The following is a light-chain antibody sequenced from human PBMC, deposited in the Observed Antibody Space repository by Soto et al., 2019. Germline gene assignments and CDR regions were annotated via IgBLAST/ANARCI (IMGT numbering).Light chain of an antibody. CDR2: GDS. CDR3: QSYDTTLSGSRV. CDR1: SSNIEAGYD. J-gene: IGLJ2*01. Sequence: QSVLTQPPSVSGAPGQRVIISCTGSSSNIEAGYDVHWYQQLPGTAPKLLIYGDSNRPSGVPDRFSGSKSGTSASLAITGLQAEDEADYYCQSYDTTLSGSRVFGRGTKLTVL. V-gene: IGLV1-40*01.